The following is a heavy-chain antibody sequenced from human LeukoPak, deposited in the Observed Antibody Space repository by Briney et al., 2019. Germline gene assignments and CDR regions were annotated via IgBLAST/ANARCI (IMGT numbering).Heavy chain of an antibody. CDR1: GFIFSSYT. CDR3: AELGITMIGGV. V-gene: IGHV3-48*04. Sequence: GGSLRLSCAASGFIFSSYTMNWVRQAPGKGLEWVSYISSSGSTIYYADSVKGRFTISRDNAKNSLYLQMNSLRAEDTAVYYCAELGITMIGGVWGKGTTVTISS. J-gene: IGHJ6*04. D-gene: IGHD3-10*02. CDR2: ISSSGSTI.